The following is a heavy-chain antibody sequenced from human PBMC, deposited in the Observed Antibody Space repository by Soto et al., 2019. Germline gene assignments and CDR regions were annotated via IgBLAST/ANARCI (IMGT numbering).Heavy chain of an antibody. J-gene: IGHJ4*02. CDR3: ARHPGYYDVLSGYSTYYFDS. V-gene: IGHV4-59*08. Sequence: QVQLQESGPGLVKPSETLSLTCTLSGGSISTYYWSWIRQPPGKGLEWIGSIYYRGNTNYNPSFKSRVTISLHTSKTQFSLRLSSVTAADTAVYYCARHPGYYDVLSGYSTYYFDSCGQGTLVTVSS. CDR1: GGSISTYY. D-gene: IGHD3-3*01. CDR2: IYYRGNT.